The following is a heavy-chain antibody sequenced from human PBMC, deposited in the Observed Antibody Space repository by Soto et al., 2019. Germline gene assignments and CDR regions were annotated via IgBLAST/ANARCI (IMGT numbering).Heavy chain of an antibody. CDR1: GFTLSTYN. CDR3: ARTITGYSGYDL. V-gene: IGHV3-21*01. CDR2: ISSSSNYI. D-gene: IGHD5-12*01. J-gene: IGHJ4*02. Sequence: EVQLVESGGGLIKPGGSLRLSCAASGFTLSTYNMNWVRQAPGKGLEWVSCISSSSNYIYYADSVKGRFTISRDNAKNSLYLQMNSLRAEDTAVYYCARTITGYSGYDLWGQGTLVTVSS.